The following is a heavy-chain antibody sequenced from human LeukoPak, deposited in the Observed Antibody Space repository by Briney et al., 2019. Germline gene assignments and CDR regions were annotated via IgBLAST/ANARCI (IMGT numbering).Heavy chain of an antibody. V-gene: IGHV4-39*07. Sequence: PSETLSLTCTVSGGSISSSSYYWGWIRQPPGKGLEWIGSIYHSGSTYYNPFLKSRVTISVDTSKNQFSLKLSSVTAADTAVYYCARGGDYYDSSGYYWGQGTLVTVSS. D-gene: IGHD3-22*01. CDR3: ARGGDYYDSSGYY. J-gene: IGHJ4*02. CDR1: GGSISSSSYY. CDR2: IYHSGST.